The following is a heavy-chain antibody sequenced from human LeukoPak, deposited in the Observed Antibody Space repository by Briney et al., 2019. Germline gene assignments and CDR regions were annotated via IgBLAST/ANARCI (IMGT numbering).Heavy chain of an antibody. CDR3: TRPLGLYDILLGPFDY. CDR1: GFTFGHYA. V-gene: IGHV3-49*04. CDR2: IRSKAYGGTT. Sequence: PGRSLRLSCTASGFTFGHYAMTWVRQAPGKGLEWVGFIRSKAYGGTTEYAASVKGRFVISRDDSKSIAYLQMNSLKTEDTAVYYCTRPLGLYDILLGPFDYWGQGTLVTVSS. J-gene: IGHJ4*02. D-gene: IGHD2-8*01.